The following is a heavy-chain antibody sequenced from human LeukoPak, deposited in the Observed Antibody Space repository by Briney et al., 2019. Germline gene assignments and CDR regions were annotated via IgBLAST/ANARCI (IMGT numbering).Heavy chain of an antibody. J-gene: IGHJ4*02. V-gene: IGHV7-4-1*02. D-gene: IGHD3-22*01. Sequence: ASVKVSCKASGYTFTNYGMTWVRQAPGQGLEWMGWINTNTGNPTYAQGFAGRFVFSLDTSVTTAYLQISSLKAEDTAMYYCARRYSSGYVDYWGQGTLVTVSS. CDR3: ARRYSSGYVDY. CDR1: GYTFTNYG. CDR2: INTNTGNP.